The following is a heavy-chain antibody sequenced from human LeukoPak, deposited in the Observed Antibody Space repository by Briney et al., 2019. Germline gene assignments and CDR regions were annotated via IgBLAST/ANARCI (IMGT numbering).Heavy chain of an antibody. J-gene: IGHJ4*02. V-gene: IGHV3-48*03. CDR1: GFTFSSYE. D-gene: IGHD6-13*01. Sequence: GGSLRLSCAASGFTFSSYEMNWVRQAPGKGLEWVSYIDSSGSTIHYADSVKGRFTISRDNAKNSLYLQMNSLRAEDTAVYYCARAVKGGYSSSWYDYWGQGTLVTVSS. CDR2: IDSSGSTI. CDR3: ARAVKGGYSSSWYDY.